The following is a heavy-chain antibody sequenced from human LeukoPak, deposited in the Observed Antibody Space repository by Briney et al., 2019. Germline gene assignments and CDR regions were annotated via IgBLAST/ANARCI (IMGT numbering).Heavy chain of an antibody. Sequence: GGSLRLSCAASGFTFSSYAMSWVRQAPGKGLEWVSSISSSSSYIYYADSVKGRFTISRDNAKNSLYLQMNSLGAEDTAVYYCARGYHCSGGSCSVYISDAYFDYWGQGTLVTVSS. CDR2: ISSSSSYI. V-gene: IGHV3-21*01. J-gene: IGHJ4*02. CDR1: GFTFSSYA. CDR3: ARGYHCSGGSCSVYISDAYFDY. D-gene: IGHD2-15*01.